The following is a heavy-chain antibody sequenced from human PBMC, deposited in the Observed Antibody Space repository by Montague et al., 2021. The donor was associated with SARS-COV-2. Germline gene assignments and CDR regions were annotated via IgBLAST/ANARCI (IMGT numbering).Heavy chain of an antibody. D-gene: IGHD2-8*01. CDR1: GGSISSSGYY. CDR2: IYYSGST. CDR3: ATITLGYCTNGVCQPPDY. Sequence: SETLFLTCTVSGGSISSSGYYWGWIRQPPGKGLEWIGSIYYSGSTYYNPSLKSRVTISVDTSKNQFSLKLSSVTAADTAVYYCATITLGYCTNGVCQPPDYWGQGTMVTVSS. J-gene: IGHJ4*02. V-gene: IGHV4-39*01.